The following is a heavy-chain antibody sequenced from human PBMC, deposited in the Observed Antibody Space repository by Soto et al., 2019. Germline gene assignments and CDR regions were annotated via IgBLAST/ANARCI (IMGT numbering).Heavy chain of an antibody. D-gene: IGHD5-18*01. CDR1: GGSISSYY. V-gene: IGHV4-59*01. J-gene: IGHJ5*02. CDR3: ARDRGYSYGYNWFDP. Sequence: SETLSLTCTVSGGSISSYYWSWIRQPPGKGLEWIGYIYYSGSTNYNPSLKSRVTISVDTSKNQFSLKLSSVTAADTAVYYCARDRGYSYGYNWFDPWGQRTLVTVSS. CDR2: IYYSGST.